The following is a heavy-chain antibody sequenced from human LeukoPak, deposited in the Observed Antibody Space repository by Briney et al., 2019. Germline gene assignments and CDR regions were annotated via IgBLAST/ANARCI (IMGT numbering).Heavy chain of an antibody. D-gene: IGHD6-25*01. Sequence: GGSLRLSCAASGFTFSDFYMIWIRQAPGKGLEWISYISSSSSHTNYADSVKGRFTISRDNAKKSLYLQMNSLRAEDTAVYYCARPARPDYYYYYGMDVWGRGTTVTVSS. CDR3: ARPARPDYYYYYGMDV. V-gene: IGHV3-11*06. J-gene: IGHJ6*02. CDR1: GFTFSDFY. CDR2: ISSSSSHT.